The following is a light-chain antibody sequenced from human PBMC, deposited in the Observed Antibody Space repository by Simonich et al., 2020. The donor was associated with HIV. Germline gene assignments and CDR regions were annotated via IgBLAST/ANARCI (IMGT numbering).Light chain of an antibody. Sequence: DIQMTQSPSTLSASVGDRVTNSCRARQSISSWLAWYQQKPGKAPKFLIYKASRLESGVPSRFSGSGSGTEFTLTISSLQPDDFATYYCQQYNSYPLTFGGGTKVEIK. CDR1: QSISSW. V-gene: IGKV1-5*03. CDR3: QQYNSYPLT. J-gene: IGKJ4*01. CDR2: KAS.